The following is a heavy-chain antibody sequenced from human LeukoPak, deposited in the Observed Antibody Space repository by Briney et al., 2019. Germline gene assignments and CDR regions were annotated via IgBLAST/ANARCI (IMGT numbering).Heavy chain of an antibody. Sequence: GGSLRLSCAASGFTFSSYAMSWVRQAPGKGLEWVSAISGSGGSTYYADSVKGRFTISRDNSKNTLYLQMNSLRAEDTAVYYCAQWGIVATISFDYWGQGTLVTVSS. D-gene: IGHD5-12*01. CDR1: GFTFSSYA. J-gene: IGHJ4*02. CDR3: AQWGIVATISFDY. V-gene: IGHV3-23*01. CDR2: ISGSGGST.